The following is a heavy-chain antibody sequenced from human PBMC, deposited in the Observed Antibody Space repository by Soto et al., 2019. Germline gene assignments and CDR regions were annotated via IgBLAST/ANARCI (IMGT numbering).Heavy chain of an antibody. D-gene: IGHD3-3*01. CDR2: IYHSGST. CDR1: GGSISSSNW. V-gene: IGHV4-4*02. Sequence: SETLSLTCAVSGGSISSSNWWSWVRQPPGKGLEWIGEIYHSGSTNYNPSLKSRVTISVDKSKNQFPLKLSSVTAADTAVYYCARVFGGVFAFDIWGQGTMVTVSS. CDR3: ARVFGGVFAFDI. J-gene: IGHJ3*02.